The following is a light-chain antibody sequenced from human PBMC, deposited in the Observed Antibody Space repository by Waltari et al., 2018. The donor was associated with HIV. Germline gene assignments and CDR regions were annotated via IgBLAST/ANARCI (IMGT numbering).Light chain of an antibody. V-gene: IGKV1-39*01. CDR3: QQSYSNPWT. CDR1: QPISSY. Sequence: DVQMTQSPSSLSASVGDTVTITCRAGQPISSYLNWYQQKPGKAPKLLIYSASTFQSGVPSRFSGSGSGTDFTLTISSLQPEDSATYYCQQSYSNPWTFGQGIKVEIK. CDR2: SAS. J-gene: IGKJ1*01.